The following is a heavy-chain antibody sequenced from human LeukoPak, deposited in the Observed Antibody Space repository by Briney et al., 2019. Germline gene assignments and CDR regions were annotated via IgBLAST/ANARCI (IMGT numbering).Heavy chain of an antibody. D-gene: IGHD5-12*01. CDR2: IYTSGST. Sequence: PSETLSLTCTVSGGSISSYYWSWIRQPAGKGLEWIGRIYTSGSTNYNPSLKSRVTISVDKSKNQFSLKLSSVTAADTAVYYCARDRWSVDIVATHYYYYMDVWGKGTTVTVSS. J-gene: IGHJ6*03. V-gene: IGHV4-4*07. CDR3: ARDRWSVDIVATHYYYYMDV. CDR1: GGSISSYY.